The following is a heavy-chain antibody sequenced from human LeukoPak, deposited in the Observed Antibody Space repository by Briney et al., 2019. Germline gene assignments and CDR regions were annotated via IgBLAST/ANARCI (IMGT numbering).Heavy chain of an antibody. CDR2: INPNSGGT. J-gene: IGHJ4*02. CDR3: ARARYAAAGTYYFDY. V-gene: IGHV1-2*02. CDR1: GYTFTGYY. D-gene: IGHD6-13*01. Sequence: GASVKVSCKASGYTFTGYYMHWVRQAPGQGLEWMGWINPNSGGTNYAQKFQGRVTMTRDTSISTAYMELSRLRSDDTAVYYCARARYAAAGTYYFDYWGQGTLVTVSP.